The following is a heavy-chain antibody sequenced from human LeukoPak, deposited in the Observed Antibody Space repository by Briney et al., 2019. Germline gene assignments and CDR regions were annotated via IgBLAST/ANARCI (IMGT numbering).Heavy chain of an antibody. J-gene: IGHJ4*02. CDR2: IYPSGST. CDR3: ARVWTGYSNGWPFDY. Sequence: PPETLSLTCTVSGGSISSYYWSWLRQPAGKGLEWIGRIYPSGSTTYNPSLESRVTMSLDTSKNQFSLNLRSVTAADTAVYYCARVWTGYSNGWPFDYWGQGTLVTVSS. D-gene: IGHD6-19*01. V-gene: IGHV4-4*07. CDR1: GGSISSYY.